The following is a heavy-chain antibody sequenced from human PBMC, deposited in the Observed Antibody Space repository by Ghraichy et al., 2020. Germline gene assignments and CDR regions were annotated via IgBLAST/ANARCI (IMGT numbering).Heavy chain of an antibody. CDR3: ARHGWYVTDNYFDY. D-gene: IGHD6-19*01. CDR1: GGSINSYY. Sequence: SETLSLTCTVSGGSINSYYWGWIRQPPGRELEWIGSIYYAGTAYYKPSLKSRVTLSVDPAKNQFSLNLTSVTAADTAVYYCARHGWYVTDNYFDYWGQGALVTVSS. V-gene: IGHV4-39*01. CDR2: IYYAGTA. J-gene: IGHJ4*02.